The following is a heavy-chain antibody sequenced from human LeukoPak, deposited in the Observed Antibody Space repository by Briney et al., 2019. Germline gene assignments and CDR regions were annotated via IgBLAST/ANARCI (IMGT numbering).Heavy chain of an antibody. V-gene: IGHV3-66*02. CDR1: GFTVSSNY. Sequence: PGGSLSLSCAASGFTVSSNYMSWVRQAPGEGLEWVSVIYSGGSTYYADSVKGRFTISRDNCKNALYLQMNSLRAEDTAVYYCARGSGDFWSGYSPPYYFDYWGQGTLVTVSS. J-gene: IGHJ4*02. CDR3: ARGSGDFWSGYSPPYYFDY. D-gene: IGHD3-3*01. CDR2: IYSGGST.